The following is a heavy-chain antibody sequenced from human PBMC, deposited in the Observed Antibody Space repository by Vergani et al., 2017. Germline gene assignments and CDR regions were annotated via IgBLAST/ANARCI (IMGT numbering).Heavy chain of an antibody. J-gene: IGHJ5*02. V-gene: IGHV1-45*02. CDR2: ITPFNGNT. Sequence: QMQLVQSGAEVKKTGSSVKVSCKASGYTFTYRYLHWVRQAPGQALEWMGWITPFNGNTNYAQKFQDRVTITRDRSMSTAYMELSSLRSEDTAMYYCALAESSTSCISRICITPETGSWFDPWGQGTLVTVSS. CDR1: GYTFTYRY. D-gene: IGHD2-2*01. CDR3: ALAESSTSCISRICITPETGSWFDP.